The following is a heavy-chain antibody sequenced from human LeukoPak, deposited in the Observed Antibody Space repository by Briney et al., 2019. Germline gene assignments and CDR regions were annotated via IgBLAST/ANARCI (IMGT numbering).Heavy chain of an antibody. CDR2: ISSGSTI. V-gene: IGHV3-48*03. CDR1: GFTFSSYE. J-gene: IGHJ4*02. Sequence: QSGGSLRLSCAASGFTFSSYEMNWVRQAPGKGLEWVSYISSGSTIYYADSVKGRFTISRDNAKNSLYLQMNSLRAEDTAVYYCARMIVVVTANYFDYWGQGTLVTVSS. CDR3: ARMIVVVTANYFDY. D-gene: IGHD2-21*02.